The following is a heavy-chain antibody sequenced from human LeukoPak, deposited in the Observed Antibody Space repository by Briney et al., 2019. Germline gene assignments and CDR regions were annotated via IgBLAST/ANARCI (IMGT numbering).Heavy chain of an antibody. CDR2: ISGSGGST. Sequence: GGSLRLSCAASGFTFSSYAMSWVRQAPGXXLEWVSAISGSGGSTYYADSVKGRFTISRDNSKNTLYLQMNSLRAEDTAVYYCAKRRMAAGYLDYWGQGTLVTVSS. CDR3: AKRRMAAGYLDY. V-gene: IGHV3-23*01. J-gene: IGHJ4*02. D-gene: IGHD6-13*01. CDR1: GFTFSSYA.